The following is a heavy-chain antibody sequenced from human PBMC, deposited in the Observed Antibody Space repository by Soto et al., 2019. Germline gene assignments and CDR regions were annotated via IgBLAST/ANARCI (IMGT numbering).Heavy chain of an antibody. Sequence: GGSLRLSCAASGFTFDDYAMHWVRQAPGKGLEWVSGISWNSGSIGYADSVKGRFTTSRDNAKNSLYLQMNSLRAEDTALYYCAARGYSYGYEDYWGQGTLVTVSS. D-gene: IGHD5-18*01. V-gene: IGHV3-9*01. CDR2: ISWNSGSI. CDR1: GFTFDDYA. CDR3: AARGYSYGYEDY. J-gene: IGHJ4*02.